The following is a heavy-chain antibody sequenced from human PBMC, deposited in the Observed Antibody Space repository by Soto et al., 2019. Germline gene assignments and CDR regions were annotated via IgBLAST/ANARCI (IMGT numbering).Heavy chain of an antibody. Sequence: SETLSLTCTVSGASISSYYWSWIRQPAGKGLEWIGRIYRSGGTNYNPSLKSRVTMSVDTSKNQFSLKLSSGTAADTAVYYCARGAAAGADYGMDVWGQGTTVTVSS. CDR2: IYRSGGT. J-gene: IGHJ6*02. D-gene: IGHD6-13*01. CDR1: GASISSYY. CDR3: ARGAAAGADYGMDV. V-gene: IGHV4-4*07.